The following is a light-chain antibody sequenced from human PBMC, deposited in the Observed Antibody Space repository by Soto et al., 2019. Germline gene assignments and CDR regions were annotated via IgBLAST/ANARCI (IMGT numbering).Light chain of an antibody. CDR2: RNN. CDR3: AAWDDSLSGWV. V-gene: IGLV1-47*01. CDR1: SSNIGSNY. Sequence: QPVLTQPPSASGTPGQRVTISCSGSSSNIGSNYVYWYQQLPGTAPKLLIHRNNQRPSGVPDRFSGSKSGTSASLAISGLRSEDEADYYCAAWDDSLSGWVFGGGTKLTVL. J-gene: IGLJ3*02.